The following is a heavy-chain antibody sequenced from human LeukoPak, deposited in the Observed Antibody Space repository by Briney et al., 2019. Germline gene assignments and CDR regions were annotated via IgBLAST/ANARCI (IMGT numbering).Heavy chain of an antibody. V-gene: IGHV3-74*01. Sequence: PGVSLRLSCAASGFTFSSYWMNWVRQAPGKGLVWVSRINSDGSSTNYADSVKGRFTISRDNAKNTLYLQMNSLRVEDTAVYYCARPYCSSTSCYDFDYWGQGTLVTVSS. CDR2: INSDGSST. D-gene: IGHD2-2*01. CDR1: GFTFSSYW. CDR3: ARPYCSSTSCYDFDY. J-gene: IGHJ4*02.